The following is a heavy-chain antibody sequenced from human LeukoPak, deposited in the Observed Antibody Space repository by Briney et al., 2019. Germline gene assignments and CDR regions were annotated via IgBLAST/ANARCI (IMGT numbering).Heavy chain of an antibody. J-gene: IGHJ5*02. D-gene: IGHD1-26*01. V-gene: IGHV4-61*02. CDR1: GGSISSGSYY. Sequence: SGPTLVNPSQTLSLTCTVTGGSISSGSYYWSWIRQPAGKGLEGVGRIYFSWSATYNPSLKSRVTISVDRSNNQFSLKVTSVTAADTAVYYCARGVGSSESNWFDPWGQGTLATVSS. CDR3: ARGVGSSESNWFDP. CDR2: IYFSWSA.